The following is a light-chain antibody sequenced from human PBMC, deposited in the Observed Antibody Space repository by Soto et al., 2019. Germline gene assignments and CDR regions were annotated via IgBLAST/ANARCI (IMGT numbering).Light chain of an antibody. V-gene: IGLV1-40*01. J-gene: IGLJ3*02. CDR3: QSYDTSPFDLM. CDR2: GDN. Sequence: QSVLTQPPSVTGAPGQRVTISCTWNNSNIGTGYGIYGYQQFPGTAPRLLIYGDNNRPSGVPDRFSGSKSGTSASLASTGLHAEDEAEYYCQSYDTSPFDLMFGGGTKLTVL. CDR1: NSNIGTGYG.